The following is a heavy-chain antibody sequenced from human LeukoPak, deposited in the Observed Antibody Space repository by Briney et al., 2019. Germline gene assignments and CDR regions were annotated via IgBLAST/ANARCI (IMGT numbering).Heavy chain of an antibody. D-gene: IGHD1-26*01. CDR3: AKGDTTWELPHDY. V-gene: IGHV3-66*01. Sequence: GGSLRLSCTASGFTFSITYMAWVRQAPGKGLEWVSVIYGGGDAYYADSVKGRFTIARDNSKKTLYLQMNSLRAEDTAVYYCAKGDTTWELPHDYWGQGTLVTVSS. J-gene: IGHJ4*02. CDR1: GFTFSITY. CDR2: IYGGGDA.